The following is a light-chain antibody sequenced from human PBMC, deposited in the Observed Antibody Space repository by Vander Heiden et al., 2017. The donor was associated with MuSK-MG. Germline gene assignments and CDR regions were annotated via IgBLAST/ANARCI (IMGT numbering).Light chain of an antibody. CDR3: QVWDATGYDPHVV. CDR2: DDT. V-gene: IGLV3-21*02. Sequence: SYVLPQPPSVSVAPGQTASITCWGNTFGRKSVHWYQQKPGQASERVVTDDTDRPEGSPDRCAGSNAGNSATLTISRVEAGEEADDDWQVWDATGYDPHVVFGGGTKLTAL. J-gene: IGLJ2*01. CDR1: TFGRKS.